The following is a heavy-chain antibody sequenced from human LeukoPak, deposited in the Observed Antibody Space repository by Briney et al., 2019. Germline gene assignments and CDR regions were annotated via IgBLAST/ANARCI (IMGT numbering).Heavy chain of an antibody. D-gene: IGHD3-10*01. CDR1: GYTFTSYG. J-gene: IGHJ4*02. CDR3: ARLMWFGEFSSDF. V-gene: IGHV1-18*01. CDR2: ISAYNGNT. Sequence: ASVKVSFKASGYTFTSYGISWGRQAPGQGLEWMGWISAYNGNTNYAQKFQARVTLTRDTSITTAYLELNRLRSDDTALYYCARLMWFGEFSSDFWGQGTLVAVSS.